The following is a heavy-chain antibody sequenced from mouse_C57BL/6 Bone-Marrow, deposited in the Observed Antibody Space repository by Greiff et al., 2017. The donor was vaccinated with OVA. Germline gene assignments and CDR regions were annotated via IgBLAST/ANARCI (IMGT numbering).Heavy chain of an antibody. CDR3: ASPPYGSSSYYFDY. CDR2: IYPGDGDT. V-gene: IGHV1-82*01. J-gene: IGHJ2*01. Sequence: QVQLQQSGPELVKPGASVKISCKASGYAFSSSWMNWVKQRPGKGLEWIGRIYPGDGDTNYNGKFKGKATLTADKSSSTAYMQLSSLTSEDSAVYFCASPPYGSSSYYFDYWGQGTTLTVSS. CDR1: GYAFSSSW. D-gene: IGHD1-1*01.